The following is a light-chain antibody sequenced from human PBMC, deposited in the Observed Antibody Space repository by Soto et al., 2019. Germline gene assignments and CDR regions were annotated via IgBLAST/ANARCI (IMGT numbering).Light chain of an antibody. V-gene: IGLV2-14*01. Sequence: SALTHPASVSCSPLQSIAISCAVASSDIGTYNHVSWYQQHPGKAPQLIIYEDINRPSGLSSRFSGSKSGNTASLTISGLQAEDEADYFCCSYTTSSTLVCGTGTKVTVL. J-gene: IGLJ1*01. CDR2: EDI. CDR3: CSYTTSSTLV. CDR1: SSDIGTYNH.